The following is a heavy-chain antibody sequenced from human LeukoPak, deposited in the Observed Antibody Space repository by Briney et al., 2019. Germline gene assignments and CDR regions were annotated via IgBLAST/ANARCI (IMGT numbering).Heavy chain of an antibody. D-gene: IGHD6-19*01. J-gene: IGHJ4*02. CDR1: GFIFNSHW. Sequence: GGSLRLSCAASGFIFNSHWMSWVRQAPGKGLEWVANIREDGSEKYYVDSVKGRFTISRDNSKNTLYLQMNSLRAEDTAVYYCAKPDIAVAGNFDYWGQGTLVTVSS. CDR2: IREDGSEK. V-gene: IGHV3-7*01. CDR3: AKPDIAVAGNFDY.